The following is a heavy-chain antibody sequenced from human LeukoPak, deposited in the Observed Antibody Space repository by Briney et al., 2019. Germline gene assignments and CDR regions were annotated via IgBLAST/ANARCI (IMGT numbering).Heavy chain of an antibody. J-gene: IGHJ4*02. Sequence: ASVKVSCKASGGTFSSYAISWVRQAPGQGLEWMGRIIPILGIANYAQKFQGRVTITADKSTSTAYMGLSSLRSEDTAVYYCARQHYYGSGSYYNTIDYWGQGTLVTVSS. CDR1: GGTFSSYA. CDR3: ARQHYYGSGSYYNTIDY. CDR2: IIPILGIA. D-gene: IGHD3-10*01. V-gene: IGHV1-69*04.